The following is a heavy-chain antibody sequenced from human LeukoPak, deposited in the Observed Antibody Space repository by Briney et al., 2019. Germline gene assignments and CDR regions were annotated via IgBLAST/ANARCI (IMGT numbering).Heavy chain of an antibody. J-gene: IGHJ4*02. V-gene: IGHV4-39*01. CDR2: IYYSGST. Sequence: PSETLSLTCTVSGGSISSNNYYWGWIRQPPGKGLEWIGSIYYSGSTYYNPSLKGRVTISVDTSKNQFSLKLSSVTAADTAVYYCARGRAMIPWGQGTLVTVSS. D-gene: IGHD5-12*01. CDR1: GGSISSNNYY. CDR3: ARGRAMIP.